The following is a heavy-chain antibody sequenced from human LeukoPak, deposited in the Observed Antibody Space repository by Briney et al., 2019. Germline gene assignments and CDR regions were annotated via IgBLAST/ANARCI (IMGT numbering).Heavy chain of an antibody. J-gene: IGHJ4*02. D-gene: IGHD3-10*01. Sequence: SETLSLTSAVYGGSFSGYYWSWIRQPPGKGLEWIGEINHSGSTNYNPSLKSRVTISVDTSKNQFSLKLSSVTAADTAVYYCAQRDGSGSPIDYWGQGTLVTVSS. CDR1: GGSFSGYY. V-gene: IGHV4-34*01. CDR2: INHSGST. CDR3: AQRDGSGSPIDY.